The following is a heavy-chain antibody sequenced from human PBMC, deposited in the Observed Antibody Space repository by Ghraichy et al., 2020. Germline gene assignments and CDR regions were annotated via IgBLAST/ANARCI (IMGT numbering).Heavy chain of an antibody. Sequence: LSLTCAASGFTFSSYGMHWVRQAPGKGLEWVAFIRYDGSNKYYADSVKGRFTISRDNSKNTLYLQMNSLRAEDTAVYYCAKDGYSGYDLDYWGQGTLVTVSS. J-gene: IGHJ4*02. CDR1: GFTFSSYG. V-gene: IGHV3-30*02. CDR2: IRYDGSNK. CDR3: AKDGYSGYDLDY. D-gene: IGHD5-12*01.